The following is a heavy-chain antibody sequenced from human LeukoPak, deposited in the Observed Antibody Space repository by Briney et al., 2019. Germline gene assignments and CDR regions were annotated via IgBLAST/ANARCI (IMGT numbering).Heavy chain of an antibody. Sequence: KTGGPLRLSCAASGFTFSDYYMSWIRQSPGKGLEGVSYISSSSSYTNYADSVKGRFTISRDNAKNSLYLQMNSLRAEDTAVYYCARPMSYGSGSFYGMDVWGQGTTVTVSS. J-gene: IGHJ6*02. V-gene: IGHV3-11*03. CDR1: GFTFSDYY. D-gene: IGHD3-10*01. CDR2: ISSSSSYT. CDR3: ARPMSYGSGSFYGMDV.